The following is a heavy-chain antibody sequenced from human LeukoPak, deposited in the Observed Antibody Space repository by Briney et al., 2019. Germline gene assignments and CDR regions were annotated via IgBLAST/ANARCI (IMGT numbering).Heavy chain of an antibody. CDR3: ASEVAAIGPKLGCIDY. D-gene: IGHD5-12*01. CDR1: GFTVSSYE. CDR2: ISSSGSTI. V-gene: IGHV3-48*03. J-gene: IGHJ4*02. Sequence: GGSLRLSCAASGFTVSSYEMNWVRQAAGEGREWVSYISSSGSTIYYADSVKGRFTISRDNAKNSLYLQMHSLRAEDTAVYYCASEVAAIGPKLGCIDYWGQGTLVTVSS.